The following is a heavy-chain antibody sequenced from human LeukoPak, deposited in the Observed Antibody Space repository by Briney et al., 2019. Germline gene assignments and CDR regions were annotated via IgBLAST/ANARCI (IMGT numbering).Heavy chain of an antibody. CDR3: ASHSGYLGFHYYYYGMDV. D-gene: IGHD5-12*01. V-gene: IGHV1-8*01. CDR2: MNPNSGNT. J-gene: IGHJ6*02. CDR1: GYTFTSYD. Sequence: AAVTVSCKASGYTFTSYDINWVRQATGQGGEWMGWMNPNSGNTGYAQKFQGRVTMTRNTSISTAYMELSSLRSEDTAVYYCASHSGYLGFHYYYYGMDVWGQGTTVTVSS.